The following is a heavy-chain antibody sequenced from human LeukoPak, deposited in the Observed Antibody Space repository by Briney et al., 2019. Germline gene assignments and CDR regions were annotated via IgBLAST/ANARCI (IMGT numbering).Heavy chain of an antibody. D-gene: IGHD3-10*01. J-gene: IGHJ5*02. CDR3: ARRMVRGNAWFDP. CDR1: GGSISSSSYY. Sequence: SETLSLTCTVSGGSISSSSYYWGWIRQPPGKGLEWIGSIYYSGSTYYNPSLKSRVTISVDTSKNQFSLKLSSVTAADTAVYYCARRMVRGNAWFDPWGQGTLVTVSS. CDR2: IYYSGST. V-gene: IGHV4-39*07.